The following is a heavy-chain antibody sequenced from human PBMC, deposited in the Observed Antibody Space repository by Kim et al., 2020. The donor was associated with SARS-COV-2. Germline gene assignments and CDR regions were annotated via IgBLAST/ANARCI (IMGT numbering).Heavy chain of an antibody. J-gene: IGHJ4*02. CDR1: GFTFSSYW. CDR3: ASGIVGATTFDY. V-gene: IGHV3-74*01. CDR2: INSDGSST. D-gene: IGHD1-26*01. Sequence: GGSLRLSCAASGFTFSSYWMHWVRQAPGKGLVWVSRINSDGSSTSYADSVKGRFTISRDNAKNTLYLQMNSLRAEDTAVYYCASGIVGATTFDYWGQGTLVTVSS.